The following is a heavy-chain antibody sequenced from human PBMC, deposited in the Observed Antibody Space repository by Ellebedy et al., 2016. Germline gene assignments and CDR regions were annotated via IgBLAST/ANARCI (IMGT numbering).Heavy chain of an antibody. Sequence: GESLKISXQGSGFSFSSYWIGWVRQIPGKGLESLGIIDPNDSDTRYSPSFQGHVTISADKSKRTAYLQWRSLKASDTAMYFCARRMSAARGVNGNFYYMDVWGKGTAVTVSS. V-gene: IGHV5-51*01. CDR3: ARRMSAARGVNGNFYYMDV. J-gene: IGHJ6*03. D-gene: IGHD3-10*01. CDR1: GFSFSSYW. CDR2: IDPNDSDT.